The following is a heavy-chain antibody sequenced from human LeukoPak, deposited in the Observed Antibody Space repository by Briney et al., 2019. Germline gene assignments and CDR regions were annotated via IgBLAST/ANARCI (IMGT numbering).Heavy chain of an antibody. D-gene: IGHD3-22*01. V-gene: IGHV4-59*01. CDR3: ARVWLRAGYYVDY. CDR1: GGSISSDY. J-gene: IGHJ4*02. CDR2: IDYSGST. Sequence: SETLSLTCIVSGGSISSDYWSWIRQPPGKGLEWIGYIDYSGSTNYNPSLKSRVTISVDTSKNQFSLKLSSVTAADTAVYYCARVWLRAGYYVDYWGQGTLVTVSS.